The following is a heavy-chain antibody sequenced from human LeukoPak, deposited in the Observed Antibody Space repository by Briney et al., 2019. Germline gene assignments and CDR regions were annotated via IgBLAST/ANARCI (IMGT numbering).Heavy chain of an antibody. D-gene: IGHD3-16*01. V-gene: IGHV1-18*01. Sequence: ASVKVFCKPSGYSFTRNGISWVRQAPGQGLEWMAWISANSGNTNYAQNFQDRVTLTTDTSTSTAYMELRSLRSDDTAVYYCARDVNYAFDYWGQGTLVTVSS. CDR1: GYSFTRNG. CDR2: ISANSGNT. CDR3: ARDVNYAFDY. J-gene: IGHJ4*02.